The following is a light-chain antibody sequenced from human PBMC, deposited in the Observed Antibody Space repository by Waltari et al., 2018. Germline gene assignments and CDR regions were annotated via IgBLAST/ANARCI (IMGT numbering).Light chain of an antibody. CDR3: QVWDSDTDHCV. J-gene: IGLJ1*01. Sequence: SYVLTQPPSASVAPGKTPSITCGGHNIGNQSVHWYQQKPGQAPVLDIFQNGDRPSGIPERFSGSNSGDTATLTIPRVEAGDEADYYCQVWDSDTDHCVFGTGTKINVL. CDR2: QNG. V-gene: IGLV3-21*04. CDR1: NIGNQS.